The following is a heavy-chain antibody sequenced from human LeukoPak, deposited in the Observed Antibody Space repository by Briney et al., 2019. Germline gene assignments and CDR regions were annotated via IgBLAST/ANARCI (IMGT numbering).Heavy chain of an antibody. CDR3: ARDDYRGVTNFDP. CDR2: ISYTGST. V-gene: IGHV4-59*01. Sequence: PSETLSLTCTVSGGSISPYFWNWMRQTPGKGLEWIGYISYTGSTNYNPALKSRVTISVDTSKNQFSLQLTSVTAADTAVYYCARDDYRGVTNFDPWGQGTLVTVSS. D-gene: IGHD3-10*01. CDR1: GGSISPYF. J-gene: IGHJ5*02.